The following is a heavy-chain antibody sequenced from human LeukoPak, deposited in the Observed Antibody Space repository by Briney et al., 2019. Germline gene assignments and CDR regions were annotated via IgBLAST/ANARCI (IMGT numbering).Heavy chain of an antibody. CDR2: IYTSGST. CDR1: GGSISSGSYC. V-gene: IGHV4-61*02. J-gene: IGHJ1*01. CDR3: ARRRYYDGSGYLE. Sequence: PSETLSLTCTVSGGSISSGSYCWNWIRQPAGKGLEWIGRIYTSGSTNYNSSLKSRVTISVDTSKNQVSLKLSSVTAADTAVYYCARRRYYDGSGYLEWGQGTLLSVSS. D-gene: IGHD3-22*01.